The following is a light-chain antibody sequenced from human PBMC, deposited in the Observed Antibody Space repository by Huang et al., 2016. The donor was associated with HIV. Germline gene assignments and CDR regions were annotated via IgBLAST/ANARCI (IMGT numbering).Light chain of an antibody. V-gene: IGKV3-15*01. CDR3: QQYNNWPPLT. CDR1: QSVSTN. CDR2: GTS. J-gene: IGKJ4*01. Sequence: EIVMTQSPATLSVSPGERATLSCRASQSVSTNLAWYQQKAGQAPRLRMYGTSTRATGGPARFSGSGSGTEFTLTISSLQSEDFAVYYCQQYNNWPPLTFGGGTRVEIK.